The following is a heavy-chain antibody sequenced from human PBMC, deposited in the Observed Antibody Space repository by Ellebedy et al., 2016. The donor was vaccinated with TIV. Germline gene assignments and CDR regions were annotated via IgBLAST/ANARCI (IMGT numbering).Heavy chain of an antibody. CDR2: VFHSGST. CDR1: GGTIGNYY. CDR3: VRSLYVGASTDY. V-gene: IGHV4-59*08. D-gene: IGHD1-26*01. J-gene: IGHJ4*02. Sequence: PSETLSLTCTVSGGTIGNYYWNWIRQPPGKGLEWIGNVFHSGSTNYNPSLTSRVSISVDSSKKQYFLNLSPVTAADTAVYYCVRSLYVGASTDYWGQGTLVTVSS.